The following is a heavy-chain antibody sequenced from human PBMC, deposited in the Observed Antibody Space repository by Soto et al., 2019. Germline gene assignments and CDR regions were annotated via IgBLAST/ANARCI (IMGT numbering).Heavy chain of an antibody. D-gene: IGHD6-6*01. Sequence: SVKVSCKAAGGTVSSYAISWVRQAPGQGLEWMGGIIPIFGTANYAQKFQGRVTITADESTSTAYMELSSLRSEDTAVYYCASQSSSSLYAFDIWGQGTMVTVSS. CDR2: IIPIFGTA. J-gene: IGHJ3*02. CDR3: ASQSSSSLYAFDI. V-gene: IGHV1-69*13. CDR1: GGTVSSYA.